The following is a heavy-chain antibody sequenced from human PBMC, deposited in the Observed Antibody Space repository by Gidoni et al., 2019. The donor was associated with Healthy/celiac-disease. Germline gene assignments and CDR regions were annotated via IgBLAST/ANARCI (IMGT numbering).Heavy chain of an antibody. J-gene: IGHJ4*02. CDR3: ARDSPMVPFDY. CDR1: GFTFSSYE. D-gene: IGHD3-10*01. CDR2: ISSSGSTI. Sequence: EVQLVESGGGLVQPGGSMRLSCAASGFTFSSYEMNWVRQAPGKGLEWVSYISSSGSTIYYADSVKGRFTISRDNAKNSLYLQMNSLRAEDTAVYYCARDSPMVPFDYWGQGTLVTVSS. V-gene: IGHV3-48*03.